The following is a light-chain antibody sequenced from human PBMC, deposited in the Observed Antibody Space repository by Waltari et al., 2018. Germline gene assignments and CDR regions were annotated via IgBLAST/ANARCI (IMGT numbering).Light chain of an antibody. CDR1: RSNIGPDYD. CDR3: QSYDSSLNGWV. J-gene: IGLJ3*02. CDR2: CYS. Sequence: QSVLTQPPSVSGAPGQRVTISCTGRRSNIGPDYDVHWYQQLPGTAPKPLIYCYSNRPSGVPDRFSGSKSGTSASLAITGLQAEDEADYYCQSYDSSLNGWVFGGGTKLTVL. V-gene: IGLV1-40*01.